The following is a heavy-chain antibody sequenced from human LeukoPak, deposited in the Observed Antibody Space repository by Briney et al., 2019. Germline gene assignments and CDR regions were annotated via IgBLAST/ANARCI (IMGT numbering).Heavy chain of an antibody. J-gene: IGHJ4*02. V-gene: IGHV1-69*04. D-gene: IGHD5-18*01. CDR2: IIPILGIA. CDR1: GGTFSSYA. CDR3: AREGIQLWAFDY. Sequence: SVKVSCKASGGTFSSYAISWVRQAPGQGLEWMGRIIPILGIANYAQKFQGRVTITADKSTSTAYMELSSLRSEDTAVYYCAREGIQLWAFDYWGQGTLVTVSS.